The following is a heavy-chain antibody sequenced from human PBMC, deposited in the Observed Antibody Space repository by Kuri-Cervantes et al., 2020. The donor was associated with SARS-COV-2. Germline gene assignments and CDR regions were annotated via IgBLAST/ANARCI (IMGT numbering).Heavy chain of an antibody. V-gene: IGHV3-23*03. CDR3: AKDGDPDY. CDR1: GFTFSSYA. CDR2: IYSGGSST. D-gene: IGHD2-21*01. J-gene: IGHJ4*02. Sequence: GESLKISCAASGFTFSSYAMSWVRQAPGKGLEWVSVIYSGGSSTYYADSVKGRFTISRVNSKNTLYLQMNSLRAEDTAVYYCAKDGDPDYWGQGTLVTVSS.